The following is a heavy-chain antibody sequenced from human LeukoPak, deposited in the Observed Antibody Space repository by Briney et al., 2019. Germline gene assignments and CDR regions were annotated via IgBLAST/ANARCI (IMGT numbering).Heavy chain of an antibody. Sequence: ASVKVSCKASGGTFSSYAISWVRQAPGQGLEWMGGIIPIFGTANYAQKFRGRVTITADKSTRTAYMELSSLRSEDTAVYYCARDRVLGDILTGYYAFDIWGQGTMVTVSS. V-gene: IGHV1-69*06. CDR2: IIPIFGTA. D-gene: IGHD3-9*01. CDR3: ARDRVLGDILTGYYAFDI. J-gene: IGHJ3*02. CDR1: GGTFSSYA.